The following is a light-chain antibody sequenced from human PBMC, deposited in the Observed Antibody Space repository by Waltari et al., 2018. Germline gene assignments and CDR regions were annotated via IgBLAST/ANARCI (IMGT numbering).Light chain of an antibody. CDR1: QSVGIN. V-gene: IGKV3-15*01. CDR3: QQYQIWPLT. J-gene: IGKJ4*01. Sequence: EIVMTQSPATLSVSPGERATLSCRASQSVGINLAWYQQKPGQAPRLPIYGASTRATAFPARFSGSGSGTDFTLTINSLQSEDFAIYYCQQYQIWPLTFGGGTKVEIK. CDR2: GAS.